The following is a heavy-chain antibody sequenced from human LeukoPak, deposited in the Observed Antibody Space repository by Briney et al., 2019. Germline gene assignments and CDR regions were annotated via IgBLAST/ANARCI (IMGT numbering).Heavy chain of an antibody. CDR3: ASIRIAARLDAFDI. V-gene: IGHV1-18*01. CDR2: ISAYNGNT. J-gene: IGHJ3*02. CDR1: GYTFTSYG. D-gene: IGHD6-6*01. Sequence: ASVKVSCKASGYTFTSYGVSWVRQAPGQGLEWMGWISAYNGNTNYAQKLQGRVTMTTDTSTSTAYMELRSLRSDDAAVYYCASIRIAARLDAFDIWGQGTMVTVSS.